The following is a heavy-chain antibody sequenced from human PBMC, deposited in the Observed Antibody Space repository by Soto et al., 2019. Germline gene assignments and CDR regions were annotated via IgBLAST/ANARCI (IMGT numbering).Heavy chain of an antibody. CDR2: ISAYNVNT. V-gene: IGHV1-18*01. Sequence: QVQLVQSGAEVRKPGASVKVSCKASGYSFTTSGISWVRQAPGQGLEWMGWISAYNVNTNYAQKLQGRVTMTTDTSTSTAYMELRSLRSDDTAVYYCARVSCSGTQSAFFFDYWGQGTLVTVSS. D-gene: IGHD3-10*02. J-gene: IGHJ4*02. CDR3: ARVSCSGTQSAFFFDY. CDR1: GYSFTTSG.